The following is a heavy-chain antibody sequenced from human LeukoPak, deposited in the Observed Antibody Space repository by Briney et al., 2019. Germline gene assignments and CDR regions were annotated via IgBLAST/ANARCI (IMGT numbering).Heavy chain of an antibody. D-gene: IGHD1-26*01. CDR3: ARGTSYSGATFLY. CDR2: IYHSEST. V-gene: IGHV4-59*01. CDR1: GGSISSFY. J-gene: IGHJ4*02. Sequence: PSENLSLNCTVSGGSISSFYWNWIRKPPGKGLEWIGYIYHSESTKYNPSLKGRVTISADTSKNQFSLKLSSVTAADTAVYYCARGTSYSGATFLYWGQGTLVTVSS.